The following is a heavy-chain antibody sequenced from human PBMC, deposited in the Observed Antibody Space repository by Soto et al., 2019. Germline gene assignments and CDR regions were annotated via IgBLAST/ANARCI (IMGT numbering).Heavy chain of an antibody. CDR1: GGSFSGYY. CDR3: ARDKITGLFDY. D-gene: IGHD2-8*02. Sequence: PSETLSLTCAVYGGSFSGYYWTWIRQPPGTGLEWMGEINHSGSTNYNPSLKSRVTISVDTSKNQFSLKLTSVTAADTAVYYCARDKITGLFDYWGQGILVTVSS. CDR2: INHSGST. J-gene: IGHJ4*02. V-gene: IGHV4-34*01.